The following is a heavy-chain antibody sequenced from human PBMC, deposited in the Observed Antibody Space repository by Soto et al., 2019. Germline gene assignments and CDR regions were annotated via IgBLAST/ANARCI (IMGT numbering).Heavy chain of an antibody. D-gene: IGHD6-13*01. V-gene: IGHV3-9*01. CDR1: GFTFDDHP. J-gene: IGHJ5*02. CDR2: ISWDTVSI. Sequence: EEQLVESGGGLVQPGRSLRLSCAAAGFTFDDHPMHWVRQAPGKGLEWLSGISWDTVSIGYEDSVKGRFTISRDNGKNSLYLQMDSLRPEDTALYYCAQDKSSTWKRGWFDHWGEGSLVTVSS. CDR3: AQDKSSTWKRGWFDH.